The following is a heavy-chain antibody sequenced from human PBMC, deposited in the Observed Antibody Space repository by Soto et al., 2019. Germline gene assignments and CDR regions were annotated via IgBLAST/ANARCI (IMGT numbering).Heavy chain of an antibody. CDR3: AREMGACSDSSCYPGPYDS. CDR1: GFTFTSYS. V-gene: IGHV3-48*02. J-gene: IGHJ5*02. CDR2: ITSKSTTI. Sequence: GGPLRLAGADSGFTFTSYSMHWVRQAPAQGLEWVSYITSKSTTIKYADSVKGRFTVSRDNAKNSLYLQLNSLRDEDTAVYYCAREMGACSDSSCYPGPYDSWGEGTLVTGSS. D-gene: IGHD3-16*01.